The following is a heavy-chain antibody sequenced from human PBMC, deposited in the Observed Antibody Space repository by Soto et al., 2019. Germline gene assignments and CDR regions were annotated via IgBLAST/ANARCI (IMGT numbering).Heavy chain of an antibody. CDR2: IGTAGDT. D-gene: IGHD2-15*01. Sequence: PXGALIVSCTACGFTFSGFDMHWVRQPTGKGLEWVSTIGTAGDTYYAVSVKGRFTISRDNAKNSLSPQMNSLRAGDTAVYFCARGQEVGAHFFDSWGQGTKVTVPS. V-gene: IGHV3-13*01. CDR3: ARGQEVGAHFFDS. CDR1: GFTFSGFD. J-gene: IGHJ4*02.